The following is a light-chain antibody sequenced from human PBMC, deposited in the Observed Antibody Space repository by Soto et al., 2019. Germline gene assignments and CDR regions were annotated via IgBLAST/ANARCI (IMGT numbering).Light chain of an antibody. Sequence: AVVTQDPSLTVSPGGTVTLTCCSSTGAVTNGHYPYWFQHRRCQARSTLSCCXTYILSWTPARFSGSLLGGKAALTLSGAQPEDEAEYYCLLSYNGPYVFGTGTKVTVL. CDR2: CXT. CDR1: TGAVTNGHY. CDR3: LLSYNGPYV. V-gene: IGLV7-46*01. J-gene: IGLJ1*01.